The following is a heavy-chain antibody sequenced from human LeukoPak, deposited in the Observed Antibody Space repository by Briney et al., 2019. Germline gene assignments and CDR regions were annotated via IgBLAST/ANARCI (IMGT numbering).Heavy chain of an antibody. D-gene: IGHD2-21*01. CDR3: ARVLDHGYSDY. CDR2: IYYSGST. CDR1: GGSISSGY. V-gene: IGHV4-59*01. J-gene: IGHJ4*02. Sequence: SETLSLTCTVSGGSISSGYWSWIRQPPGKGLEWIGYIYYSGSTNYNPSLKSRVTISVDTSKNQFSLRLSSVTVADTATYYCARVLDHGYSDYWGQGTLVTVSS.